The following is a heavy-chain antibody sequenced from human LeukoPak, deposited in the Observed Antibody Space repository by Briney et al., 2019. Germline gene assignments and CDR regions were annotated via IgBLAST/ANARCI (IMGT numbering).Heavy chain of an antibody. CDR1: GYTFTSYY. D-gene: IGHD6-19*01. V-gene: IGHV1-46*01. J-gene: IGHJ3*02. CDR2: INPSGGST. Sequence: GASVKVSCKASGYTFTSYYMHWVRQAPGQGLEWMGIINPSGGSTSYAQKLQGRVTMTTDTSTSTAYMELRSLRSDDTAVYYCAREGGAVAGTSGAFDIWGQGTMVTVSS. CDR3: AREGGAVAGTSGAFDI.